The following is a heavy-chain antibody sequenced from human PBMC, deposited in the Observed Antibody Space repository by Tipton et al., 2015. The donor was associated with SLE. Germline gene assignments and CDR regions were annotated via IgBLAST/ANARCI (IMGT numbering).Heavy chain of an antibody. V-gene: IGHV1-8*01. Sequence: QVQLVQSGAEVKKPGASVKVSCKASGYTFISYDINWVRQAPGQGLEWMGWMNPDSGNSGHAQKFQGRISMTRDTSISTAYMELSSLGSEDTAVYYCARAAAVTRHFDSVSAGVYYEGMDVWGQGTTVTVSS. D-gene: IGHD3-9*01. J-gene: IGHJ6*02. CDR2: MNPDSGNS. CDR1: GYTFISYD. CDR3: ARAAAVTRHFDSVSAGVYYEGMDV.